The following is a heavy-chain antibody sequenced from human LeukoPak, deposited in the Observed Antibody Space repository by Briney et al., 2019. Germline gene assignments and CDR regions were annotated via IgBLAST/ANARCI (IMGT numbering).Heavy chain of an antibody. V-gene: IGHV7-4-1*02. CDR2: INTNTGNP. D-gene: IGHD2-2*01. J-gene: IGHJ5*02. CDR3: ARKVVPAAISWFDP. Sequence: ASVKVSCKASGYTFTSYAMNWVRQAPGQGLEWMGWINTNTGNPTYAQGFTGRFVFSLDTSVSTAYLQISSLKAEDTAVYYCARKVVPAAISWFDPWGQGTLVTVSS. CDR1: GYTFTSYA.